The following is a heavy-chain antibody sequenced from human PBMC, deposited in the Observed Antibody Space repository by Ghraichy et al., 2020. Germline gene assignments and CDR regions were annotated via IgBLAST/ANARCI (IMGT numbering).Heavy chain of an antibody. CDR1: GGSISSYY. CDR3: AREPSGSYYNIIDY. D-gene: IGHD3-10*01. V-gene: IGHV4-59*01. CDR2: IYYSGST. Sequence: SETLSLTCTVSGGSISSYYWSWIRQPPGKGLEWIGYIYYSGSTNYNPSLKSRVTISVDTSKNQFSLKLSSVTTADTAVYYCAREPSGSYYNIIDYWGQGTLVTVSS. J-gene: IGHJ4*02.